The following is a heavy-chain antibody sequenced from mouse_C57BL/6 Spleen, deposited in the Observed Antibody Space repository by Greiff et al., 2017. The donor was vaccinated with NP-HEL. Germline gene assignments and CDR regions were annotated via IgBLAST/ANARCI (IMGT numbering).Heavy chain of an antibody. CDR3: ARSRRDGGFDY. D-gene: IGHD3-3*01. CDR2: INPNNGGN. V-gene: IGHV1-22*01. J-gene: IGHJ2*01. CDR1: GYTFTDYN. Sequence: EVQLQQSGPELVKPGASVKMSCKASGYTFTDYNMHWVKQSHGKSLEWIGYINPNNGGNSYNQKFKGKATLTVNKSSSTAYMELRSLTSEDSAVYYCARSRRDGGFDYWGQGTTLTVSS.